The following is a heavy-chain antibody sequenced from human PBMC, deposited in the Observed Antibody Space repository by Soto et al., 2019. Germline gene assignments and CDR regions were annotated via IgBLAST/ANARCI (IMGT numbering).Heavy chain of an antibody. CDR1: GASIRSYH. J-gene: IGHJ5*02. Sequence: QVQLQESGPGLVKPSENLSLTCAVSGASIRSYHWSWIRQPSGKGLEWIGRMQHTENTNYNPSLKSRVTISVDTSKNKITLKMTSVADADTAFYFCAKEVTTRRWFDPWGQGIQVIVSS. D-gene: IGHD2-2*01. CDR3: AKEVTTRRWFDP. V-gene: IGHV4-4*07. CDR2: MQHTENT.